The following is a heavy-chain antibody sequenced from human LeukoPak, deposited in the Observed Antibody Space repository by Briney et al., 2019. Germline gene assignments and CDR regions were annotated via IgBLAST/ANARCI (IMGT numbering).Heavy chain of an antibody. CDR3: ARGGYSYGYSSVYYFDY. J-gene: IGHJ4*02. D-gene: IGHD5-18*01. V-gene: IGHV4-59*01. CDR1: GGSISSYY. CDR2: IYYSGST. Sequence: SETLSLTCTVSGGSISSYYWSWIRQPPGKGLEWIGYIYYSGSTNYNPSLKSRVTISVDASKNQFSLKLSSVTAADTAVYYCARGGYSYGYSSVYYFDYWGQGTLVTVSS.